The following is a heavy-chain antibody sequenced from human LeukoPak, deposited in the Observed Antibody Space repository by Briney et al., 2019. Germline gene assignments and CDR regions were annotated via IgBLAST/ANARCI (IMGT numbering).Heavy chain of an antibody. CDR3: ARELSSYDFWL. CDR1: GFTFRRYN. CDR2: ISSSDTR. J-gene: IGHJ4*01. V-gene: IGHV3-48*01. Sequence: GGSLGLSCAASGFTFRRYNMNWVRQAPGKGLEWVSYISSSDTRYYADSVKGRFTISRDNAKNSLYLQMNSLRAEDTAIYYCARELSSYDFWLWGHGTLVTVSS. D-gene: IGHD3-3*01.